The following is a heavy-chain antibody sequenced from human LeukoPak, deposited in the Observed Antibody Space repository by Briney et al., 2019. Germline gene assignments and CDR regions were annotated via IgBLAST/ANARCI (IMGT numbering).Heavy chain of an antibody. J-gene: IGHJ4*02. V-gene: IGHV3-23*01. CDR2: ITSGFTQ. CDR3: AKDYSDSRVADVFFEY. Sequence: GGSLRLFCAASGLTFRDYSMSWFRQAPGKGLEWVSGITSGFTQHYAHSVKGRFTISRDNSKNMFHLQLNSLRAEDTAVYYCAKDYSDSRVADVFFEYWGQGTLVTVSS. CDR1: GLTFRDYS. D-gene: IGHD2-15*01.